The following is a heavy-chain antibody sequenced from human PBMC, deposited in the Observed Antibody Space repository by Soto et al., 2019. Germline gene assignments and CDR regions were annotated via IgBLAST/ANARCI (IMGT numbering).Heavy chain of an antibody. V-gene: IGHV3-23*01. CDR2: ISGSGGST. CDR3: AKVPRGYSGYDSVY. D-gene: IGHD5-12*01. CDR1: GFTFSSYA. J-gene: IGHJ4*02. Sequence: GGSLRLSCAASGFTFSSYAMSWVRQAPGKGLEWVSAISGSGGSTYYADSVKGRFTISRDNSKNTLYLQMNSLRAEDTAVYYCAKVPRGYSGYDSVYWGQGTLVTVSS.